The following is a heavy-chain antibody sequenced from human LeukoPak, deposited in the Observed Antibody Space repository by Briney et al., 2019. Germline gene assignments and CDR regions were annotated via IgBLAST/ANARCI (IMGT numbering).Heavy chain of an antibody. CDR1: GYTFTSYG. V-gene: IGHV1-18*01. CDR3: ARDGGFRGVRGVIDY. Sequence: WASVSLSCTASGYTFTSYGISWVRQAPGQGLEWMGWISGYNGNTNYAQQKLQGRVTMTTDTSTSTAYMELRSLRSDDTAVYYCARDGGFRGVRGVIDYWGQGTLVTVSS. CDR2: ISGYNGNT. J-gene: IGHJ4*02. D-gene: IGHD3-10*01.